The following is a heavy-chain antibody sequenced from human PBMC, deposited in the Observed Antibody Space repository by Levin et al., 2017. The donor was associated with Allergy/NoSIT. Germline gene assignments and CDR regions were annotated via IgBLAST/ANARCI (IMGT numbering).Heavy chain of an antibody. V-gene: IGHV4-34*01. CDR1: GGSFSGYY. CDR3: ARVPLRLGDGFDY. J-gene: IGHJ4*02. D-gene: IGHD3-10*01. CDR2: INHSGST. Sequence: SETLSLTCAVYGGSFSGYYWSWIRQPPGKGLEWIGEINHSGSTNYNPSLKSRVTISVDTSKNQFSLKLSSVTAADTAVYYCARVPLRLGDGFDYWGQGTLVTVSS.